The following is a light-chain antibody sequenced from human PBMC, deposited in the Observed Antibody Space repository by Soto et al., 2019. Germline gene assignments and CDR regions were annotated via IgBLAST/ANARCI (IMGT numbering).Light chain of an antibody. Sequence: QSVLTQPPSVSGAPGQRVTISCTGSRSNIGAGYDVHWYQQLPGTAPKLLIYDNSIRPSGVPDRFSGSKSGTSASLAITGLQAEDEADYYCQSFDNSLRVVFGGGTKVTVL. CDR2: DNS. CDR3: QSFDNSLRVV. CDR1: RSNIGAGYD. V-gene: IGLV1-40*01. J-gene: IGLJ2*01.